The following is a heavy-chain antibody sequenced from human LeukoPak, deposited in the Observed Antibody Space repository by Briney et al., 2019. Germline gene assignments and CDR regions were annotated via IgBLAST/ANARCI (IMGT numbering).Heavy chain of an antibody. V-gene: IGHV3-43D*03. D-gene: IGHD5-24*01. CDR2: ISWDGGST. CDR3: AKDNVEMATTSGPYYYYYMDV. Sequence: GGSLRLSCAASGFTFDDYAMHWVRQAPGKGLEWVSLISWDGGSTYYADSVKGRFTISRDNSKNSLYLQMNSLRAEDTALYYCAKDNVEMATTSGPYYYYYMDVWGKGTTVTVSS. J-gene: IGHJ6*03. CDR1: GFTFDDYA.